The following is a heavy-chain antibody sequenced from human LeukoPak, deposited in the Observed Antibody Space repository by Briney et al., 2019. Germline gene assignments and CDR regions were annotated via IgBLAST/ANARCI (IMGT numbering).Heavy chain of an antibody. CDR1: GFNFRAYW. J-gene: IGHJ6*03. CDR2: IHQHGSKE. V-gene: IGHV3-7*03. CDR3: AKTPVIVVVPAAIRRVYYMDV. D-gene: IGHD2-2*02. Sequence: GGSLRLSCTTSGFNFRAYWMGWVRQAPGKGLEWVANIHQHGSKENYVDSVKGRFTISRDNAKNSIYLQMNSLRAEDTAIYYCAKTPVIVVVPAAIRRVYYMDVWGKGTTVTVSS.